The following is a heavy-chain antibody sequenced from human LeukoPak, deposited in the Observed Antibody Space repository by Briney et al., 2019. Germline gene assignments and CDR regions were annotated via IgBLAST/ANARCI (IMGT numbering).Heavy chain of an antibody. CDR2: INAGNDNT. J-gene: IGHJ4*02. D-gene: IGHD6-13*01. CDR3: GRTRSTSSIWGIDY. V-gene: IGHV1-3*03. CDR1: GYTFTNFY. Sequence: ASVKVSCKASGYTFTNFYMHWVRQAPGQGLEWMGWINAGNDNTKYSEEFQDRVTFTRDTSASTAYMELSRLRSEDMAVYYCGRTRSTSSIWGIDYWGQGTLVTVSS.